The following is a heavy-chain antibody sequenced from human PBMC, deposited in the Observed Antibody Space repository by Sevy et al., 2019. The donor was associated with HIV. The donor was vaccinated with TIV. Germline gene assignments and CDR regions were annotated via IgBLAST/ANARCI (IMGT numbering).Heavy chain of an antibody. J-gene: IGHJ3*02. V-gene: IGHV3-11*01. D-gene: IGHD5-12*01. Sequence: GGSLRLSCAASGYTFSDYYMSWIRQAPGKGLEWVSYIRSSGSTIYYADSVKGRFTISRDNAKNSLYLQMNSLRAEDTAVYYCARARLRWMVDAFDIWGQGTMVTVSS. CDR3: ARARLRWMVDAFDI. CDR1: GYTFSDYY. CDR2: IRSSGSTI.